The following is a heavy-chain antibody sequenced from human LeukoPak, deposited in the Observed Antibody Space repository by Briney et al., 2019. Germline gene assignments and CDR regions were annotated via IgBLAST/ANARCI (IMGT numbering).Heavy chain of an antibody. D-gene: IGHD2-15*01. Sequence: PSETLSLTCTVSGDSISGNYWNWIRQPAGKGLEWIGRIHSSGTTNYNPSLKSRITMSIEKSQNQFSLKLSSVTAADTAVYYCAREPCSGGSCYRGDYWGQGTLVTVSS. CDR1: GDSISGNY. CDR2: IHSSGTT. V-gene: IGHV4-4*07. CDR3: AREPCSGGSCYRGDY. J-gene: IGHJ4*02.